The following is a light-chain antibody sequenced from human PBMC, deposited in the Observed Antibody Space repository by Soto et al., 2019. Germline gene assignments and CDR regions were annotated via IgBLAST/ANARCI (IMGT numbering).Light chain of an antibody. J-gene: IGKJ1*01. Sequence: IVMTQSASSLSVPPGERATLSCRASQSVSSNFAWYLQKPGQAPRLLIYGASTRATAVPARFTASGSGTEFTLTISSLQSDDFGVYYCQQYDTWPRTFGQGTKVDIK. CDR3: QQYDTWPRT. CDR2: GAS. CDR1: QSVSSN. V-gene: IGKV3-15*01.